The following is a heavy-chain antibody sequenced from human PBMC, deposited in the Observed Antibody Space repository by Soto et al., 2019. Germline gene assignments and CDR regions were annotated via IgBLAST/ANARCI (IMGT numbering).Heavy chain of an antibody. CDR1: GGSISSGGYY. CDR2: IYYSGST. Sequence: SETLSLTCTVSGGSISSGGYYWSWIRQHPGKGLEWIGYIYYSGSTYYNPSLKSRVTISVDTSKNQFSLKLGSVTAADTAVYYCARVRCSSTSCYYGWFDPWGQGTLVTVSS. V-gene: IGHV4-31*03. CDR3: ARVRCSSTSCYYGWFDP. J-gene: IGHJ5*02. D-gene: IGHD2-2*01.